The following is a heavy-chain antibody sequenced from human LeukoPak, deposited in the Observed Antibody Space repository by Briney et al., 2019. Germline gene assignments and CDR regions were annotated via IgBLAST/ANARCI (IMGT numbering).Heavy chain of an antibody. CDR3: ARTGPSASLDS. V-gene: IGHV3-48*03. Sequence: PGGSLRLSCAASGFTFSSSSLNWVRQAPGKGLEWVSYITSTGNTMYYSDSVKGRFTISRDNAKNSLYLQMNSLRADDTAAYYCARTGPSASLDSWGQGALVTVSS. CDR1: GFTFSSSS. CDR2: ITSTGNTM. J-gene: IGHJ4*02.